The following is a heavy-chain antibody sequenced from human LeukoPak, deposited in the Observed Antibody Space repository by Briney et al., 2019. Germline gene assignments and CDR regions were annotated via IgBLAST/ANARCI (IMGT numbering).Heavy chain of an antibody. Sequence: ASVKVSCKASGGTFSSYAISWVRQAPGQGLEWMGGIIPIFGTANYAQKFQGRATITTDESTSTAYMELSSLRSEDTAVYYCAVGYCGSGLDSWGQGTLVTVSS. V-gene: IGHV1-69*05. J-gene: IGHJ5*01. CDR2: IIPIFGTA. CDR1: GGTFSSYA. CDR3: AVGYCGSGLDS. D-gene: IGHD3-10*01.